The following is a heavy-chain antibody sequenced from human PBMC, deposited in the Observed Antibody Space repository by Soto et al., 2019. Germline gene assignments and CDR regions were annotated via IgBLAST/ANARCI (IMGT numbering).Heavy chain of an antibody. D-gene: IGHD5-18*01. V-gene: IGHV1-46*03. J-gene: IGHJ6*03. CDR2: INPSGGST. CDR3: AGRGYSYGYHYYYYIDV. CDR1: GYTFTSYY. Sequence: ASVKVSCKASGYTFTSYYMHWVRQAPGQGLEWMGIINPSGGSTSYAQKFQGRVTMTRDTSTSTVYMELSSLRSEDTAVYYCAGRGYSYGYHYYYYIDVWGKGTTVTVSS.